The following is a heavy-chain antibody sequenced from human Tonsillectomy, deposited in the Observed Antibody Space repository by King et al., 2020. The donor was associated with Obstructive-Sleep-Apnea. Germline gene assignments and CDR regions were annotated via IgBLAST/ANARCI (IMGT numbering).Heavy chain of an antibody. CDR2: IYYSGST. J-gene: IGHJ3*02. D-gene: IGHD3-3*01. Sequence: QVQLQESGPGLVKASQTLSLTCTVSGGSISSGDYYWTWIRQPPRKGLEWIGYIYYSGSTYYNPSLKSRITISVDTSKKQFSLKLSSVTAADTAVYYCARADFNGYYGGGYAFDIWGQGTMVTVSS. V-gene: IGHV4-30-4*01. CDR1: GGSISSGDYY. CDR3: ARADFNGYYGGGYAFDI.